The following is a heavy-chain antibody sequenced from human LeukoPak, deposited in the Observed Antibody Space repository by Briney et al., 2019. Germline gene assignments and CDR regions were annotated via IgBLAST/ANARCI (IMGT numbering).Heavy chain of an antibody. CDR1: GGSFSGYY. Sequence: PSETLSLTCAVYGGSFSGYYWSWIRQPPGKGLEWIGEINHSGSTNYNPPLKSRVTISVDTSKNQFSLKLSSVTAADTAVYYCARDRGSSSRWSDYWGQGTLVTVSS. J-gene: IGHJ4*02. CDR2: INHSGST. CDR3: ARDRGSSSRWSDY. D-gene: IGHD6-13*01. V-gene: IGHV4-34*01.